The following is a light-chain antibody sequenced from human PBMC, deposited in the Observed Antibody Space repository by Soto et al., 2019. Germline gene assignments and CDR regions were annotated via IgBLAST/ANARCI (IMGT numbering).Light chain of an antibody. Sequence: EIVLTQSPGTLSLSPGERATLSCRASQSVSSSYLAWYQLKPGQAPRLLIYDASSRATSIPDRFSGSGSGTDFTLTSSRLEPEDVAVYYCQQYCSSPQTFGQGIKVDIK. CDR2: DAS. J-gene: IGKJ1*01. CDR3: QQYCSSPQT. CDR1: QSVSSSY. V-gene: IGKV3-20*01.